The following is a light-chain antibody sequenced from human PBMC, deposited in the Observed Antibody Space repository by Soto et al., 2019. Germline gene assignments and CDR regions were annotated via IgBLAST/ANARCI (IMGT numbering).Light chain of an antibody. V-gene: IGKV1-17*01. CDR3: LQHNTYPLT. CDR1: QAIRKD. J-gene: IGKJ4*01. CDR2: AAS. Sequence: DIQMTQSPSSLSASVGDIVTITCRASQAIRKDLGWYQQKPGKAPERLIHAASSLQSGVPSRFSVSGSGTEFTLTIGGLQPEDSATYYCLQHNTYPLTFGGGTKVEIK.